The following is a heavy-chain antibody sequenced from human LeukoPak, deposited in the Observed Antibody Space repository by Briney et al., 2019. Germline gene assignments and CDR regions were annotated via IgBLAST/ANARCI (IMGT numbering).Heavy chain of an antibody. CDR1: GGSISSGSYY. J-gene: IGHJ6*03. CDR3: ARVHIVATISYYYYMDV. V-gene: IGHV4-61*02. D-gene: IGHD5-12*01. CDR2: IYTSGST. Sequence: SETLSLTCTVSGGSISSGSYYWSWIRQPAGKGLEWIGRIYTSGSTNYNPSLKSRVTISVDTSKNQFSLKLSSVTAADTAVYYCARVHIVATISYYYYMDVWGKGTTVTISS.